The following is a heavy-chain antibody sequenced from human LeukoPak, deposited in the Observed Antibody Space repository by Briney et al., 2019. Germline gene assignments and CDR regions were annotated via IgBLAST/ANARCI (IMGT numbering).Heavy chain of an antibody. CDR1: GFTFDDYA. Sequence: QPGRSLRLSCAASGFTFDDYAIHWVRQAPGKGLEWVSGISWNSGSIGYADSVKGRITISRDNAKNSLYLQLNSLRAEDTALHYCAKGYSYGLFYAFDYWGQGTLVTVSS. CDR3: AKGYSYGLFYAFDY. J-gene: IGHJ4*02. CDR2: ISWNSGSI. V-gene: IGHV3-9*01. D-gene: IGHD5-18*01.